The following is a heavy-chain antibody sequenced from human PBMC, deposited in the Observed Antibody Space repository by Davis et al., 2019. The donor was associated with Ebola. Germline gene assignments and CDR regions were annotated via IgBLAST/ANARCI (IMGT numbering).Heavy chain of an antibody. CDR3: ARSTRGPVALDH. D-gene: IGHD4-23*01. J-gene: IGHJ4*02. Sequence: SETLSLTCAVFGGSLSGYDWTWIRQSPGKGLEWIGEISPSGNTVYKPSLKGRVTILVDTSTNQFSLEVTSSTAADTAVYYCARSTRGPVALDHWGQGSLVTVSS. CDR1: GGSLSGYD. CDR2: ISPSGNT. V-gene: IGHV4-34*01.